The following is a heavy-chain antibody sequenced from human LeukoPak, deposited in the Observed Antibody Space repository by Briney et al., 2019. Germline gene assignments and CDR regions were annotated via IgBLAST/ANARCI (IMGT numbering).Heavy chain of an antibody. CDR2: IWYDGSNK. CDR3: AKEGRHPSGYEYFQH. CDR1: GFTFSSYG. J-gene: IGHJ1*01. D-gene: IGHD5-12*01. Sequence: GGSLRLSCAASGFTFSSYGMHWVRQAPGKGLEWVAVIWYDGSNKYYADSVKGRFTISRDNSKNTLYLQMNSLRAEDTAVYHCAKEGRHPSGYEYFQHWGQGTLVTVSS. V-gene: IGHV3-33*06.